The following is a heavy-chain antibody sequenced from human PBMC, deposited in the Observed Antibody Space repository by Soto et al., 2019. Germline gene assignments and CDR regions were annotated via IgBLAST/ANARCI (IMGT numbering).Heavy chain of an antibody. CDR1: GGSISSYY. CDR3: VCQRTTVPTQAYFDY. V-gene: IGHV4-4*07. J-gene: IGHJ4*02. Sequence: EKLPLTCTVSGGSISSYYWSWFRQPAGKELEWIGRIYTSGSTNYNPSLKSRVTMSVDTSKNQFSLSLNSVTASDTAVYFCVCQRTTVPTQAYFDYWGLGALV. D-gene: IGHD4-17*01. CDR2: IYTSGST.